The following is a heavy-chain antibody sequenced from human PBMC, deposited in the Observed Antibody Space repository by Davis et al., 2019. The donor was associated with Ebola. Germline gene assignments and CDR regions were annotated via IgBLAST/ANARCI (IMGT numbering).Heavy chain of an antibody. V-gene: IGHV1-2*02. D-gene: IGHD6-13*01. CDR3: ARDSSSWYSGPYYYYGMDV. Sequence: ASVQVSCKASGYTFTDYYIHWVRHAPGQGLAWMGWINPNRGGTNYAQKFQGRVTMTRDTSISTAYMELSRLGSDDTAVYYCARDSSSWYSGPYYYYGMDVWGQGTTVTVSS. CDR2: INPNRGGT. CDR1: GYTFTDYY. J-gene: IGHJ6*02.